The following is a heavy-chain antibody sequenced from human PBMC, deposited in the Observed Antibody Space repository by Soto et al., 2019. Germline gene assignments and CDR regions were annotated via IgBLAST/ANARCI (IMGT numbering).Heavy chain of an antibody. Sequence: XESLNISCRGSGCSFTSYWIGWVRQMPGKGLEWMGIIYPGDSDTRYSPSFQGQVTISADKSISTAYLQWSSLKASDTAMYYCARHTTPWKPAEYGMDVWGQGTTVTVSS. J-gene: IGHJ6*02. D-gene: IGHD2-15*01. CDR1: GCSFTSYW. V-gene: IGHV5-51*01. CDR2: IYPGDSDT. CDR3: ARHTTPWKPAEYGMDV.